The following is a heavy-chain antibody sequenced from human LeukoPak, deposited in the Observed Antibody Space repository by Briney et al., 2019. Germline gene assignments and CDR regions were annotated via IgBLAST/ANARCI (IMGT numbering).Heavy chain of an antibody. Sequence: SETLSLTCTVSGGSISSSSYYWGWIRQPPGKGLEWIGSIYYSGSTYYNPSLKSRVTISVDTPKNQFSLKLSSVTAADTAVYYCASLRGGRLWYWGQGTLVTVSS. V-gene: IGHV4-39*07. CDR2: IYYSGST. J-gene: IGHJ4*02. D-gene: IGHD3-16*01. CDR1: GGSISSSSYY. CDR3: ASLRGGRLWY.